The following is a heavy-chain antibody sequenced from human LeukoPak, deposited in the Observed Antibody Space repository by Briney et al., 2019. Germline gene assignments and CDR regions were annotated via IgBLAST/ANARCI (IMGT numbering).Heavy chain of an antibody. Sequence: GGSLRLSCAASGFTFSSYWMHWVRQAPGKGLVWVSRINSDGSSTSYADSVRGRFTISRDNAKNTPYLQMISLRAEDTAVYYCARGTHSSGWHGGFDYWGQGTLVTVSS. V-gene: IGHV3-74*01. CDR1: GFTFSSYW. J-gene: IGHJ4*02. CDR3: ARGTHSSGWHGGFDY. D-gene: IGHD6-19*01. CDR2: INSDGSST.